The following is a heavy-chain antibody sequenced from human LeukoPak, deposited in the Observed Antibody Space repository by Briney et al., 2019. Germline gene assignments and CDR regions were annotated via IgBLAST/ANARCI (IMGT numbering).Heavy chain of an antibody. CDR2: ISWNSGNI. V-gene: IGHV3-9*02. Sequence: PGGSLRLSCAASGFTSDDYAMHWVRQAPGKGLEWVSGISWNSGNIGYADSVKGRFTISRDNAKNSLYLQMNSLRAEDTAVYYCARPGTYYRSLDPWGQGTLVTVSS. D-gene: IGHD1-26*01. J-gene: IGHJ5*02. CDR1: GFTSDDYA. CDR3: ARPGTYYRSLDP.